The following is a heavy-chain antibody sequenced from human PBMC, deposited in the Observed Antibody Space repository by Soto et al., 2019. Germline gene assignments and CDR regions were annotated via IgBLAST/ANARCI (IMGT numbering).Heavy chain of an antibody. V-gene: IGHV3-33*01. J-gene: IGHJ2*01. D-gene: IGHD4-17*01. CDR3: ARDNGGDYGDPQWYFDL. CDR2: IYYDGSNK. Sequence: QVQLGESGGGVVQPGRALRLSCAASGFTFSGYGMHWVRQAPGKGLEWVALIYYDGSNKYDADSVKGRFTITRDNSKNTLYLEMHSLRAEDTAVYYCARDNGGDYGDPQWYFDLWGRGTLVTVSS. CDR1: GFTFSGYG.